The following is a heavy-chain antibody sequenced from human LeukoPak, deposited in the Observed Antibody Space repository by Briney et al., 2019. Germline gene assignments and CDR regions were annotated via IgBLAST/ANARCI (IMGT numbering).Heavy chain of an antibody. J-gene: IGHJ4*02. CDR3: ATAGPRTDGYNSDY. CDR2: IRFTGSYI. D-gene: IGHD5-24*01. CDR1: GFTFTSYS. Sequence: GGSLRLSCAASGFTFTSYSVNWVRQAPGRGLEWVSSIRFTGSYIYYADSVKGRFTISRDDAKNLLSLQMISLRVEDSAVYYCATAGPRTDGYNSDYWGQGTLVTVSS. V-gene: IGHV3-21*01.